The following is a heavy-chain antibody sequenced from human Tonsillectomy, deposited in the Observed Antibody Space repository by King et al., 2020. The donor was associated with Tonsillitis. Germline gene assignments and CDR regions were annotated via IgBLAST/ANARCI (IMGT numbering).Heavy chain of an antibody. CDR2: IYSGGSST. CDR1: GFPFSSYA. J-gene: IGHJ4*02. V-gene: IGHV3-23*03. D-gene: IGHD3-22*01. CDR3: AKDHYYHSSGYYYHY. Sequence: QLQESGGGLVQPGGSLRLSCAASGFPFSSYAMSWVRQAPGKGLEWVSVIYSGGSSTYYADSVKGRFTISRDDSKNTLYLQLNSLRAEDTAVYYCAKDHYYHSSGYYYHYWGQGTLVTVSS.